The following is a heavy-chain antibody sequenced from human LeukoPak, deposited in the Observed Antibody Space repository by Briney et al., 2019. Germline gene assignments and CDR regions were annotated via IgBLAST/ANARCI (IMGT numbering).Heavy chain of an antibody. V-gene: IGHV4-31*03. J-gene: IGHJ4*02. D-gene: IGHD3-22*01. CDR1: GGSISSGGYY. CDR3: ARVGDSSVPYYFDY. Sequence: PSETLSLTCTVSGGSISSGGYYWSWIRQHPGKGLEWIGYIYYSGSTYYNPSLKSRVTISVDTSKNQFSLKLSSVTAADTAVYYCARVGDSSVPYYFDYWGQGTLVTVSS. CDR2: IYYSGST.